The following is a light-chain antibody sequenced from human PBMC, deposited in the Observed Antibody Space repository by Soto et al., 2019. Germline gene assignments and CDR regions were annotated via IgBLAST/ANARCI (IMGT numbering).Light chain of an antibody. CDR1: SSDVGGYNY. Sequence: QSALTQPASVSGSPGQSITISCTGTSSDVGGYNYVSWYQQHPGKAPKLMIYEVSNRPSGVSNRFSGSKSGNTASLTISGLQAEDEADYYCSSYTSSSKVFGTGTKATV. CDR3: SSYTSSSKV. J-gene: IGLJ1*01. CDR2: EVS. V-gene: IGLV2-14*01.